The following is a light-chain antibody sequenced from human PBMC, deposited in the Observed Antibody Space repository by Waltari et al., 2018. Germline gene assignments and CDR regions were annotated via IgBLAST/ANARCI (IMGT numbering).Light chain of an antibody. V-gene: IGLV1-40*01. CDR1: GSHIGAGYY. J-gene: IGLJ2*01. CDR3: QSYDPSVSVV. Sequence: QSVLTQPPSVSGAPGQTVTISCTGSGSHIGAGYYVHWYQKRPGEAPKLLIYGVNTRPLGVPDRFSGSQSGTSASLAIRGLQAEDEADYYCQSYDPSVSVVFGGGTKLTVV. CDR2: GVN.